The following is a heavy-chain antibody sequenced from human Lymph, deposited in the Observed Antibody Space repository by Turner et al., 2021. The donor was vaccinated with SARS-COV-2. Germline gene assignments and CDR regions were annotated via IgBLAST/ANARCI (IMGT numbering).Heavy chain of an antibody. J-gene: IGHJ6*02. V-gene: IGHV1-24*01. CDR1: GYTLTALS. CDR3: ATVLCTGSSCYYDGMDV. Sequence: QVQLVQSGAEVKKPGASVKVSCKVSGYTLTALSMHWVLQAPGNGLEWMGCFEPEDGEIIYAQKLQGRVTMNEDTSTDTAYMELSSLRSEDTAVYYCATVLCTGSSCYYDGMDVWGQGTTVTVSS. D-gene: IGHD2-15*01. CDR2: FEPEDGEI.